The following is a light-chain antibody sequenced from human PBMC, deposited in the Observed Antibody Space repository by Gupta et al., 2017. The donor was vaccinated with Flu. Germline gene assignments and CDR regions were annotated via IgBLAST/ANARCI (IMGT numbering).Light chain of an antibody. CDR1: SSDVGGYDY. J-gene: IGLJ2*01. V-gene: IGLV2-14*03. CDR2: DVS. CDR3: NSYSSSSTLIV. Sequence: QSALTQPASVSGSPGQSITISCTGPSSDVGGYDYVSWYQQHPGKAPKLMIYDVSNRPSGVSNRFSGSKSGNTASLTISGLQAEDEADYYCNSYSSSSTLIVFGGGTKLTVL.